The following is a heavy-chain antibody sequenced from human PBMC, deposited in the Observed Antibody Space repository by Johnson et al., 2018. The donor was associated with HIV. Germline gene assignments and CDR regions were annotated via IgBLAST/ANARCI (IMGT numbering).Heavy chain of an antibody. CDR3: ARDPYDRDAFDF. Sequence: VQLVESGGGVVQPGRSLRLSCAASGFTFSSYEMNWVRQAPGKGLEWVSYISSSGSTIYYADSVKGRFTISRDNAKNSLYLQMNSLRAEDTAVYYCARDPYDRDAFDFWGPGTLVTVSS. V-gene: IGHV3-48*03. D-gene: IGHD3-16*01. CDR2: ISSSGSTI. J-gene: IGHJ3*01. CDR1: GFTFSSYE.